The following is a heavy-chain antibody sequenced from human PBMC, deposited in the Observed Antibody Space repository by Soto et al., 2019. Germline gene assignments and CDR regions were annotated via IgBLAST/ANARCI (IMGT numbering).Heavy chain of an antibody. CDR3: ARVLGLGDC. CDR2: INLNGGST. J-gene: IGHJ4*02. Sequence: QVQLVPSGAEVKKPGASVKVSCKASGYTFSSYYIHWVRHAPGQGLEWIGIINLNGGSTNYAQNLEGGLTVTRDTSAATVYMDLSALTSDDTAMCYCARVLGLGDCWGQGTLVTVSS. V-gene: IGHV1-46*01. D-gene: IGHD3-9*01. CDR1: GYTFSSYY.